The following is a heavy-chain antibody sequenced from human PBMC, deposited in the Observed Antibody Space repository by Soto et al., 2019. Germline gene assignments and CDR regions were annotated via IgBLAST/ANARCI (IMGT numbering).Heavy chain of an antibody. V-gene: IGHV4-34*01. CDR2: INHSGST. D-gene: IGHD6-19*01. Sequence: XATLSLACAVYGGSFSGYYWSWIRQPPGKGLEWIGEINHSGSTNYNPSLKSRVTISVDTSKNQFSLKLSSVTAADTAVYYCARGYHNSSGWPFDYWGQGTLVTVSS. CDR3: ARGYHNSSGWPFDY. CDR1: GGSFSGYY. J-gene: IGHJ4*02.